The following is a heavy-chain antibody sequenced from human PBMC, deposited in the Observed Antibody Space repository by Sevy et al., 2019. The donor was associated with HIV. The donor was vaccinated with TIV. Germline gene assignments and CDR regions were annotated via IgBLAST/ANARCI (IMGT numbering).Heavy chain of an antibody. D-gene: IGHD1-1*01. V-gene: IGHV3-9*01. CDR3: AKDLNSGTPRFYSFDY. Sequence: GGSLRLSCAASGFTFNDYAMHWVRQAPGKGLEWVSSISWNSANIDYAGSVKDRFTISRDNAKNSLYLQMSSLRGEDTALYYCAKDLNSGTPRFYSFDYWGQGTLVTVSS. CDR2: ISWNSANI. J-gene: IGHJ4*02. CDR1: GFTFNDYA.